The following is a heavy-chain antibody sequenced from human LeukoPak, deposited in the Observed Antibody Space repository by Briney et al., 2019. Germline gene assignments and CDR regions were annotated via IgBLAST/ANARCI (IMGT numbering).Heavy chain of an antibody. J-gene: IGHJ6*03. D-gene: IGHD2-2*01. CDR3: AREPYCSSTSCYLSHGYYYMDV. CDR2: IYTSGST. Sequence: SETLSLTCTVSGGSISSGSYYWSWIRQPAGKGLEWIGRIYTSGSTNYNPSLKSRVTISVDTSKNQFSLKLSSVTAADTAVYYCAREPYCSSTSCYLSHGYYYMDVWGKGTTVTVSS. V-gene: IGHV4-61*02. CDR1: GGSISSGSYY.